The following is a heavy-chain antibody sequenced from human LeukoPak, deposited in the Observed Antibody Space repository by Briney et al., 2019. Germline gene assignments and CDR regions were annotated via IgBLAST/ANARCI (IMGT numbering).Heavy chain of an antibody. CDR3: AREKDIVVVQLLDP. V-gene: IGHV1-2*02. CDR2: INPNSGGT. D-gene: IGHD2-15*01. J-gene: IGHJ5*02. Sequence: GASVKVSCKASGYTFTNYGVSWVRQAPGQGLEWMGWINPNSGGTNYAQKFQGRVTMTRDTSISTAYMELSRLRSDDTAVYYCAREKDIVVVQLLDPWGQGTLVTVSS. CDR1: GYTFTNYG.